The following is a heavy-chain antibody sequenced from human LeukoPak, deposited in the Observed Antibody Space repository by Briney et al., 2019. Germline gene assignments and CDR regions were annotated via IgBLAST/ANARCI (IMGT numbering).Heavy chain of an antibody. CDR2: ISAYNGNT. Sequence: GASVKVSCKDSGYTFTSYGISWVRQAPGQGLEWMGWISAYNGNTNYAQKLQGRVTMTTDTSTSTAYMELRSLRSDDTAVYYCARDGVVRDYYYYGMDVWGQGTTVTVSS. V-gene: IGHV1-18*01. J-gene: IGHJ6*02. CDR3: ARDGVVRDYYYYGMDV. CDR1: GYTFTSYG. D-gene: IGHD2-8*01.